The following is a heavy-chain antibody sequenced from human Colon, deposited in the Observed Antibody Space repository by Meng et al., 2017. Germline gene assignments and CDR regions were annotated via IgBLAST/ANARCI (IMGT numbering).Heavy chain of an antibody. Sequence: QGQRPESGPGLWRPSETLSLMCTVSGGSVSSAAYQWGWIRQPPGKGLEWIGYAANSFDPSPNYNPSLKSRVTISLDTPKNQFSLKLTSVTAADTAVYYCARDYWGSLDYWGQGILVTVSS. J-gene: IGHJ4*02. CDR1: GGSVSSAAYQ. D-gene: IGHD7-27*01. V-gene: IGHV4-61*08. CDR2: AANSFDPSP. CDR3: ARDYWGSLDY.